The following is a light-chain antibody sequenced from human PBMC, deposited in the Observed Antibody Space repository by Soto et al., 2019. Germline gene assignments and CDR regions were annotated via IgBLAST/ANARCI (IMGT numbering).Light chain of an antibody. Sequence: QSALTPPASVSGSPVQSITISCAGTSSVVGGYNYVSWYQQHPGKAPKLMIYAVSNRPSGVSNRFSGSKSGNTASLTISGLQVEDEADYYCSSYTSSTCYVFGTGTKVTVL. V-gene: IGLV2-14*01. J-gene: IGLJ1*01. CDR3: SSYTSSTCYV. CDR2: AVS. CDR1: SSVVGGYNY.